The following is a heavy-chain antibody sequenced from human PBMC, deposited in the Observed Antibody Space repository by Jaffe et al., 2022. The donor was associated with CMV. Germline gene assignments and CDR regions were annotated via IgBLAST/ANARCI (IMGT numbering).Heavy chain of an antibody. D-gene: IGHD6-13*01. CDR3: ARGEGRPRPGGAAAGRGRGNWFDP. CDR1: GGSISSYY. V-gene: IGHV4-59*01. Sequence: QVQLQESGPGLVKPSETLSLTCTVSGGSISSYYWSWIRQPPGKGLEWIGYIYYSGSTNYNPSLKSRVTISVDTSKNQFSLKLSSVTAADTAVYYCARGEGRPRPGGAAAGRGRGNWFDPWGQGTLVTVSS. CDR2: IYYSGST. J-gene: IGHJ5*02.